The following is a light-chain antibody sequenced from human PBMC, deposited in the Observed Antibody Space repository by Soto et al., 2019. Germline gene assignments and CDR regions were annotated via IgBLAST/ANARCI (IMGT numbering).Light chain of an antibody. CDR3: SSYTSSSTNV. CDR2: EVS. V-gene: IGLV2-14*01. J-gene: IGLJ1*01. Sequence: QSALTQPASLSGSPGQSITISCTGTSSDVGGYNYVSWYQQHPGKAPKLMIYEVSNRPSGVSNRFSGSKSGNTASLTISGLQAENEADYYCSSYTSSSTNVFGTGTKVTV. CDR1: SSDVGGYNY.